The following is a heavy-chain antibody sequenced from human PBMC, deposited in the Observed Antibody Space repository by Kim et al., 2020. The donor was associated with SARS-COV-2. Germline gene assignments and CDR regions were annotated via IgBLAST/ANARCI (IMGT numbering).Heavy chain of an antibody. CDR3: AKDVSRITMFGVVTRGGMDV. CDR1: GFTFSSYV. J-gene: IGHJ6*02. D-gene: IGHD3-3*01. CDR2: ISGSGGST. Sequence: GGSLRLSCAASGFTFSSYVMSWVRQAPGKGLEWVSAISGSGGSTYYADSVKGRFTISRDNSKNTLYLQMNSLRAEDTAVYYFAKDVSRITMFGVVTRGGMDVWGQGTTVTVSS. V-gene: IGHV3-23*01.